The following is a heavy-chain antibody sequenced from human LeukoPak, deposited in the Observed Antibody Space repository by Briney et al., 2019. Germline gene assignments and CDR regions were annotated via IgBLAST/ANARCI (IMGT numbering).Heavy chain of an antibody. CDR2: INSGGYT. CDR3: VRDLAVATSCSTDY. J-gene: IGHJ4*02. D-gene: IGHD5-12*01. V-gene: IGHV3-23*01. CDR1: RFTPGSLD. Sequence: QPGGSMTPASPAARFTPGSLDTRCDRQAPGKGLEWVSGINSGGYTFYADSVKGRFTISRDSSKNTRYLQMNSLRAEDTAVYYCVRDLAVATSCSTDYWGQGTLVTVSS.